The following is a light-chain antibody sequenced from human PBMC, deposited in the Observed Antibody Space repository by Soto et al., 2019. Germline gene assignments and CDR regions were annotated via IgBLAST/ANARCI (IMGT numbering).Light chain of an antibody. CDR1: SSNVGSYT. J-gene: IGLJ1*01. CDR2: GNN. CDR3: AAWDDSLNGYV. V-gene: IGLV1-44*01. Sequence: QSVLTQPPSASGTPGQTVTMSCSGSSSNVGSYTVNWYQQLPGTAPKLLIYGNNQRPSGVPDRFAGSKSGPSASLAISGLQSEDEADYYCAAWDDSLNGYVFGTGTKVTVL.